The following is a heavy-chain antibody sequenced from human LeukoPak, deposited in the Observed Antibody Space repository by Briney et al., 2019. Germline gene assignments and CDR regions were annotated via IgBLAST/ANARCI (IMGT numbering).Heavy chain of an antibody. V-gene: IGHV1-2*02. Sequence: ASVKVSCKASGYTFTGYYMHWVRQAPGQGLEWMGWINPNGGGTNYAQKFQGRVTMTRDTSISTAYMELSRLRSDDTAVYYCARTYYYGSGSYYPDYWGQGTLVTVSS. CDR2: INPNGGGT. CDR1: GYTFTGYY. D-gene: IGHD3-10*01. J-gene: IGHJ4*02. CDR3: ARTYYYGSGSYYPDY.